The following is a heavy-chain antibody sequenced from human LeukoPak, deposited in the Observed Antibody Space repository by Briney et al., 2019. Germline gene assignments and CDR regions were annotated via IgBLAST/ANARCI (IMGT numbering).Heavy chain of an antibody. V-gene: IGHV3-30*02. CDR3: ANELNSGSYPDY. CDR2: IRYDGSNK. Sequence: PGGSLRLSCAASGFTFSSYGMHWVRQAPGKGLEWVAFIRYDGSNKYYADSVKGRFTISRDNSKNTLYLQVNSLRAEDTAVYYCANELNSGSYPDYWGQGTLVTVSS. J-gene: IGHJ4*02. CDR1: GFTFSSYG. D-gene: IGHD1-26*01.